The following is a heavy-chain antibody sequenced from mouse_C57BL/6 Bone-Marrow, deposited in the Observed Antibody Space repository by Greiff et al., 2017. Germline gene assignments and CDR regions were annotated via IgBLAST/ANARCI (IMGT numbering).Heavy chain of an antibody. CDR1: GYTFTSYW. CDR3: ATYCSSYWYFDV. D-gene: IGHD1-1*01. CDR2: IYTSDSET. J-gene: IGHJ1*03. Sequence: VQLQQPGAELVRPGSSVKLSCKASGYTFTSYWMDWVKQRPGQGLEWIGNIYTSDSETHYNQKFKDKATLTVDKSSSTAYMQLSSLTSEDSAVYYCATYCSSYWYFDVWGTGTTGTVSS. V-gene: IGHV1-61*01.